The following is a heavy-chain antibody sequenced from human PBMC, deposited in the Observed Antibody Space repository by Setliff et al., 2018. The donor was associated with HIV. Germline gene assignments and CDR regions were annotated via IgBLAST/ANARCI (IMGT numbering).Heavy chain of an antibody. V-gene: IGHV4-61*02. Sequence: PSETLSLTCTVSGGSISSGSYYWSWIRQPAGKGLEWIGRFYTSGSTNYSPSLKSRVTMSVDTSKNQFSLKLSSVTAADTAVYYCARGDWYDFFDYWGQGTLVTAPQ. CDR3: ARGDWYDFFDY. CDR2: FYTSGST. CDR1: GGSISSGSYY. D-gene: IGHD6-19*01. J-gene: IGHJ4*02.